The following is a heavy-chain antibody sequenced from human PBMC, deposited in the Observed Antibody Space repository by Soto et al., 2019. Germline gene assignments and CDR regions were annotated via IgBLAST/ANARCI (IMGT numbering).Heavy chain of an antibody. CDR3: ARDDYGGNSGDYFDY. CDR2: ISSSSSYI. J-gene: IGHJ4*02. CDR1: GVTFSSYS. D-gene: IGHD4-17*01. Sequence: GGSLTLSCAASGVTFSSYSRNWVREAPGKRLESSSSISSSSSYISYADSLKGRFTISRHNAKNSLYLQMNTLRAEDTAVYYCARDDYGGNSGDYFDYWGQGTLVTVSS. V-gene: IGHV3-21*01.